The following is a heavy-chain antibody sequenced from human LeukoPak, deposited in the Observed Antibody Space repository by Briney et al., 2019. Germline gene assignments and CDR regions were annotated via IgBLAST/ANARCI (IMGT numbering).Heavy chain of an antibody. D-gene: IGHD3-10*01. CDR2: ISYDGSNK. CDR3: ASAEVRGVLNWFDP. V-gene: IGHV3-30*04. CDR1: GFTFSSYA. Sequence: GGSLRLSCAASGFTFSSYAMHWVRQAPGKGLEWVAVISYDGSNKYYADSVKGRFTISRDNSKNTLYLQMNSLRAEDTAVYYRASAEVRGVLNWFDPWGQGTLVTVSS. J-gene: IGHJ5*02.